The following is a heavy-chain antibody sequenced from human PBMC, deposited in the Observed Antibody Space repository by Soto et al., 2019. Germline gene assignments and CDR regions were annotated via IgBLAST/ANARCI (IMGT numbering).Heavy chain of an antibody. CDR3: ARGSLWYYDFWSGKKFGPQDYYFDY. J-gene: IGHJ4*02. V-gene: IGHV3-30-3*01. CDR2: ISYDGSNK. Sequence: GGSLRLSCAASGFTFSSYAMHWVRQAPGKGLEWVAVISYDGSNKYYADSVKGRFTISRDNSKNTLYLQMNSLRAEDTAVYYCARGSLWYYDFWSGKKFGPQDYYFDYWGQGTLVTVSS. CDR1: GFTFSSYA. D-gene: IGHD3-3*01.